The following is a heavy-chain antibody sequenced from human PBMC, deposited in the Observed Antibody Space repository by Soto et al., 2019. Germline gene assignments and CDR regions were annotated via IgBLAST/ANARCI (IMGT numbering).Heavy chain of an antibody. J-gene: IGHJ6*02. CDR2: ISGSGGST. V-gene: IGHV3-23*01. CDR3: AKVQCSGGSCYFDYYYGMDV. Sequence: EVQLLESGGGLVQPGGSLRLSCAASGFTFSSYAMSWVRQAPGKGLEWVSAISGSGGSTYYADSVKGRFTISRDNSKNTLYLQMTSLRAEDTAVYYCAKVQCSGGSCYFDYYYGMDVWGQGTTVTVSS. D-gene: IGHD2-15*01. CDR1: GFTFSSYA.